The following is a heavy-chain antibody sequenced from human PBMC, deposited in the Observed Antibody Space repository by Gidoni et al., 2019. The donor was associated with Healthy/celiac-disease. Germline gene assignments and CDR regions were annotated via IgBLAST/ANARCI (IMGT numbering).Heavy chain of an antibody. CDR3: AKVAWQGSWIYSSPHYYYGMDV. V-gene: IGHV3-23*02. D-gene: IGHD3-10*01. CDR1: GFTFSRYA. J-gene: IGHJ6*02. Sequence: EVQLLESGGGLVQPGGSLRLSCAASGFTFSRYAMSSVRQAPGKGLGWVAAISGSGGSTYYEDSVTGRFNISIDKSKNTWYLQMNSLRAEDTAVYYGAKVAWQGSWIYSSPHYYYGMDVWGQGTTVTVSS. CDR2: ISGSGGST.